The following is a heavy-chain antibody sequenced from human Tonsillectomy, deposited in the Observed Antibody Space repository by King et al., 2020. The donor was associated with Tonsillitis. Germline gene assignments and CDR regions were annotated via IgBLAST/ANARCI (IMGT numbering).Heavy chain of an antibody. D-gene: IGHD5-24*01. J-gene: IGHJ5*02. CDR3: ARGRRWLQLSNWFDP. CDR1: GGSFSGYY. Sequence: VQLQQWGAGLLKPSETLSLTCAVSGGSFSGYYWSWIRQPPGKGLEWIGEIHHSGSTNYNPSLKSRVSISVDTSKNQFSLKLSSVTAADTAVYYCARGRRWLQLSNWFDPWGQGTLVTVSS. V-gene: IGHV4-34*01. CDR2: IHHSGST.